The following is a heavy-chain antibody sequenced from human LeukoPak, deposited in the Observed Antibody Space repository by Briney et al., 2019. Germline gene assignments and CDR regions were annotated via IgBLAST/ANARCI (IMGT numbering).Heavy chain of an antibody. CDR3: ARDHIVVVPAYFDY. CDR2: ISSSSSYI. Sequence: GGSLRLSCAASGFTFSSYAMSWVRQAPGKGLEWVSSISSSSSYIYYADSVKGRFTISRDNAKNSLYLQMNSLRAEDTAVYYCARDHIVVVPAYFDYWGQGTLVTVSS. J-gene: IGHJ4*02. CDR1: GFTFSSYA. D-gene: IGHD2-2*01. V-gene: IGHV3-21*01.